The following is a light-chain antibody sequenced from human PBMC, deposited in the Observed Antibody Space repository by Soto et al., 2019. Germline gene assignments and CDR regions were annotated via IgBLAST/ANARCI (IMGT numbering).Light chain of an antibody. CDR3: QQRNVWPPIT. CDR1: QSIHTS. J-gene: IGKJ5*01. CDR2: DST. V-gene: IGKV3-11*01. Sequence: FLTQSPATLSLSPGERATLSCRASQSIHTSLAWYQQKSGKPTRLVIYDSTLRANGVPDRFGGSRSGTEFILTINSLEPEDFALYYCQQRNVWPPITFGQGTRLEIK.